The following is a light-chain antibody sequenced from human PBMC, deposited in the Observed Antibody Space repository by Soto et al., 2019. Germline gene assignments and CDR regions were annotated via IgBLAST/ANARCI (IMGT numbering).Light chain of an antibody. J-gene: IGLJ1*01. CDR2: GVT. Sequence: QSVLTQPASVSGSPGQSITISCTGTSSDVGAYYSVSWYQHHPGKAPKLIIYGVTNRPSGGSNRFSGSKSGNTASLTISGLQAEDEADYHCSSYTSGSSHYVFGTGTKLTVL. CDR3: SSYTSGSSHYV. V-gene: IGLV2-14*01. CDR1: SSDVGAYYS.